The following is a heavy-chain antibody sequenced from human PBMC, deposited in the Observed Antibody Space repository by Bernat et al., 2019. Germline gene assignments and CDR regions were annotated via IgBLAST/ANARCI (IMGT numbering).Heavy chain of an antibody. CDR3: ARSAPIYYSYYGMDV. J-gene: IGHJ6*02. D-gene: IGHD4/OR15-4a*01. CDR1: GFTFSTYD. Sequence: QVQLVESGGGVFQPGRSLRLSCAASGFTFSTYDIHWVRQAPGKGLEWVALISYDGSNKYHADSVKGRFTISRDNSKNTLYLQVNSLRAEDTAVYYCARSAPIYYSYYGMDVWGQGTTVTVSS. V-gene: IGHV3-30*19. CDR2: ISYDGSNK.